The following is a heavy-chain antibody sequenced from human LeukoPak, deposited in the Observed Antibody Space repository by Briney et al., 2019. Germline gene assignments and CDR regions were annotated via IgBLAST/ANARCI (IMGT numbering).Heavy chain of an antibody. V-gene: IGHV3-72*01. Sequence: GGSLRLSCVVSGFTFSDHYMEWVRQAPGKGLEWVGRSRNKPNSYTTKYAASVEGRFTVSRDDSKKSLYLQMNSLTTEDTAVYHCVRGPGGSGAAGSPSYYFPMDVWGQGTTVTVSS. D-gene: IGHD4-23*01. CDR1: GFTFSDHY. CDR2: SRNKPNSYTT. CDR3: VRGPGGSGAAGSPSYYFPMDV. J-gene: IGHJ6*02.